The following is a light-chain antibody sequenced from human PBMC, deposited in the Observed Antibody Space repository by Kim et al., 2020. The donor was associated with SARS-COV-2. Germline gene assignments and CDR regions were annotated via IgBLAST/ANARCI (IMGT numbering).Light chain of an antibody. CDR2: GDS. CDR3: QSYDSGLSASYV. J-gene: IGLJ1*01. CDR1: SSNIGAGSE. V-gene: IGLV1-40*01. Sequence: QSVLTQPPSVSGAPGQRVTISCTGSSSNIGAGSEVFWYQQLPGTAPKLLIYGDSNRPSGVPDRFSASKSGTSASLAITGLQPEDEADYYCQSYDSGLSASYVFGTGTKVTVL.